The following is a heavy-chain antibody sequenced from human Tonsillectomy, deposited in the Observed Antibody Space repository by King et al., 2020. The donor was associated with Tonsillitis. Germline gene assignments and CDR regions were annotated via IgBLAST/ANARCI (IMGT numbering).Heavy chain of an antibody. J-gene: IGHJ4*02. Sequence: VQLQESGPGLVKPSETLSLTCTVSGSSISSYYWSWIRQPPGKGLEWIGYIYYSGSTNYNPSLKSRVTISVDTSKNQFSLRLSSVTAADTAVYYYAGSYLAAPPDYWGQGTLVTVSS. CDR3: AGSYLAAPPDY. CDR1: GSSISSYY. V-gene: IGHV4-59*08. D-gene: IGHD2-15*01. CDR2: IYYSGST.